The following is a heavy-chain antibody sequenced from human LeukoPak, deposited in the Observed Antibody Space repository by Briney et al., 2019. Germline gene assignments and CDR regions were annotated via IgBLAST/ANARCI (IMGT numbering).Heavy chain of an antibody. V-gene: IGHV1-2*02. D-gene: IGHD3-22*01. CDR1: GYTFTGYY. CDR2: INPNSGGT. Sequence: APVKVSCKASGYTFTGYYMHWVRQAPGQGLEWMGWINPNSGGTNYAQKFQGRVTMTRDTSISTAYMELSGLRSDDTAVYYCARAPYYDSSGGIDYWGQGTLVTVSS. CDR3: ARAPYYDSSGGIDY. J-gene: IGHJ4*02.